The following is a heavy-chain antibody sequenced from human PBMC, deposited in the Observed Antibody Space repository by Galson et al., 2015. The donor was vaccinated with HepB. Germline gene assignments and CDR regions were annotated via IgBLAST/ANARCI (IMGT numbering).Heavy chain of an antibody. V-gene: IGHV3-30*04. Sequence: SLRLSCAASGFTFSSYAVHWVRQAPGKGLEWVAVISSDGNNEHYADSVKGRFTISRDSSMNTVYVQMNSLRAEDTAVYYCARELDSAPLTRFLDYWGQGALVTVSS. CDR2: ISSDGNNE. D-gene: IGHD2-21*01. J-gene: IGHJ4*02. CDR3: ARELDSAPLTRFLDY. CDR1: GFTFSSYA.